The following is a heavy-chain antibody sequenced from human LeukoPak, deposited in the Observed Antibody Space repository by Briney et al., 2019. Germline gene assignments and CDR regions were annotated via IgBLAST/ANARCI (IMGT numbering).Heavy chain of an antibody. CDR1: GSTFSNYG. CDR3: ARGGAARLDY. D-gene: IGHD6-6*01. J-gene: IGHJ4*02. V-gene: IGHV3-48*01. Sequence: PGGSLRLSCAASGSTFSNYGINWVRQTPGKGLEWVSYISSGSSAINYADSVRGRFSISRDNAKNSLYLQMNSLRPEDTAIYYCARGGAARLDYWGQGTLVTVSS. CDR2: ISSGSSAI.